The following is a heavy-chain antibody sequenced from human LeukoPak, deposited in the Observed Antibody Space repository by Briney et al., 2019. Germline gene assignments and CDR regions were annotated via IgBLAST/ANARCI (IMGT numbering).Heavy chain of an antibody. Sequence: ASVKVSCKASGYTFTGYYMHWVRQAPGQGLEWMGWINPNSGGTNYAQKLQGRVTMTRDTSISTAYMELSRLRSDDTAVYYCSRSDYSDSSGYPGDAFDIWGQGTMVTVSS. CDR1: GYTFTGYY. J-gene: IGHJ3*02. V-gene: IGHV1-2*02. CDR3: SRSDYSDSSGYPGDAFDI. D-gene: IGHD3-22*01. CDR2: INPNSGGT.